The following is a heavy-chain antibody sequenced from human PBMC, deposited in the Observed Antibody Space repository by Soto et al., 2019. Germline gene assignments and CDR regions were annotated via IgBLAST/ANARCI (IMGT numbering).Heavy chain of an antibody. J-gene: IGHJ6*02. CDR3: ARDQGPDCSGGRCYYYYGMDV. CDR2: IIPIYGTT. CDR1: GGTFSTYA. V-gene: IGHV1-69*06. D-gene: IGHD2-15*01. Sequence: QVQLVQSGAEVKKPGSSVKVSCKTSGGTFSTYAISWVRQAPGQGLEWMGMIIPIYGTTNYAQKFQGRVTITADKATKTAYMEMTRLRYEDTAVYYCARDQGPDCSGGRCYYYYGMDVWGQGTTVTVSS.